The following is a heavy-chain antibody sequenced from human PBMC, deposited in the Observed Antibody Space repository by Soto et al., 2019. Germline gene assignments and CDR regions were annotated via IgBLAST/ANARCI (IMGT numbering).Heavy chain of an antibody. CDR3: ARESGENWTYEAH. CDR2: ITVNGIT. J-gene: IGHJ1*01. D-gene: IGHD1-7*01. Sequence: SETLSHTCTVSGAYVSDFSWSWIRQPAGKGLEWIGRITVNGITQYTPSFRSRVTMSMDTSRNQFSLNLQSATAADTALYYCARESGENWTYEAHWGQGTLVTVSS. CDR1: GAYVSDFS. V-gene: IGHV4-4*07.